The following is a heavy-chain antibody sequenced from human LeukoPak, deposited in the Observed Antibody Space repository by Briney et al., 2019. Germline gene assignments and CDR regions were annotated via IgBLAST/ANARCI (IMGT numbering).Heavy chain of an antibody. D-gene: IGHD6-19*01. CDR3: ARDVGRGWSSVDY. V-gene: IGHV6-1*01. CDR2: TYYRSGRNH. CDR1: GDSVSRNIAA. J-gene: IGHJ4*02. Sequence: SQALSLTCAICGDSVSRNIAAWHWITQSRSRALVWLGRTYYRSGRNHDYAVSVKSRITINPEASKNQFSLQLNCVTPEDTAVYYCARDVGRGWSSVDYWGQGNLVTVSS.